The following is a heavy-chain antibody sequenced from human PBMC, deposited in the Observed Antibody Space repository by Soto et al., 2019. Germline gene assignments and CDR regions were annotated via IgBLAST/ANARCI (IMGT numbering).Heavy chain of an antibody. CDR2: ISAYNGNT. D-gene: IGHD1-7*01. CDR3: ARDPKYNWNYVDYYYGMDV. Sequence: ASVKFSCKASVYTFTSYGISWVRQAPGQGLEWMGWISAYNGNTNYAQKLQGRVTMTTDTSTSTAYMELRSLRSDDTAVYYCARDPKYNWNYVDYYYGMDVWGQGTTVTVSS. J-gene: IGHJ6*02. CDR1: VYTFTSYG. V-gene: IGHV1-18*04.